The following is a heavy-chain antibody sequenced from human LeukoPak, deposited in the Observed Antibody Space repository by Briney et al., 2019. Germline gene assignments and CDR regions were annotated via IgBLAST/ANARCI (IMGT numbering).Heavy chain of an antibody. V-gene: IGHV4-39*07. Sequence: SETLSLTCTVSGGSISSSSYYWGWIRQPPGKGLEWIGSIYYSGSTYYNPSLKSRVTISVDTSKNQFSLMVNSVTAADTAVYYCAKESRRIAAAGPSYYMDVWGRGTTVTVSS. J-gene: IGHJ6*03. CDR3: AKESRRIAAAGPSYYMDV. D-gene: IGHD6-13*01. CDR2: IYYSGST. CDR1: GGSISSSSYY.